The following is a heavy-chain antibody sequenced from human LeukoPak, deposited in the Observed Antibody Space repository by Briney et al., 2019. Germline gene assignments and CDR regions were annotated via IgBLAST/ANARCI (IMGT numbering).Heavy chain of an antibody. CDR2: ISWNSGSI. CDR3: AKGKNTGSYLSHVDY. Sequence: GRSLRHSCAASGFTFDDYAMHWVRQAPGKGLEWVSGISWNSGSIGYADSVKGRFTISRDNSKNSLYLQMNSLRTEDTALYYCAKGKNTGSYLSHVDYWGQGTLVTVSS. D-gene: IGHD3-10*01. CDR1: GFTFDDYA. J-gene: IGHJ4*02. V-gene: IGHV3-9*01.